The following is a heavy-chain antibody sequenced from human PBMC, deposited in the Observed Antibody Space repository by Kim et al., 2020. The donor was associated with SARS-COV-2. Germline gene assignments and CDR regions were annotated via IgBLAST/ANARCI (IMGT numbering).Heavy chain of an antibody. J-gene: IGHJ2*01. D-gene: IGHD3-10*01. CDR3: AREDYGAGPADL. Sequence: YYVDSVKGRFTSSRDNAKNAVYLQVNSLRAEDTAVYYCAREDYGAGPADLWGRGTLVTVSS. V-gene: IGHV3-7*03.